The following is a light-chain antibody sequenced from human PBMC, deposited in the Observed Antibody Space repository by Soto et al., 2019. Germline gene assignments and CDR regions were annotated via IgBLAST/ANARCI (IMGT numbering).Light chain of an antibody. V-gene: IGLV2-8*01. J-gene: IGLJ2*01. Sequence: QSALTQPPSASGSPGQSVTISCTGTGSDVGGYNFVSWYQHHPGKAPKLMIYEVTRRPSGVPDRFSGSKSGNTASLTVSGLLAEDEADYYCQSYDPTLRTSLFGGGTKVTVL. CDR2: EVT. CDR3: QSYDPTLRTSL. CDR1: GSDVGGYNF.